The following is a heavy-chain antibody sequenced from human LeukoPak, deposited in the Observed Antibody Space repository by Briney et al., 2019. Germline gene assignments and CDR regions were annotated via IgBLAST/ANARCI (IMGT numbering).Heavy chain of an antibody. CDR3: VRDLGTMVPGQGIFFDY. D-gene: IGHD3-10*01. CDR2: VSAYNGDR. Sequence: GASVRVSSTASVYIFTHFGISWVRQAPGQGLEWMGWVSAYNGDRNYAQKFQGRVTMTTDTSTSTAYLEVRSLRSDDTAAFYCVRDLGTMVPGQGIFFDYWGQGSLVTVSS. J-gene: IGHJ4*02. CDR1: VYIFTHFG. V-gene: IGHV1-18*01.